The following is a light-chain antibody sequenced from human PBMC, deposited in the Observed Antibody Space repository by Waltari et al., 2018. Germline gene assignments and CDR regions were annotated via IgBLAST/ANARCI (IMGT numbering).Light chain of an antibody. CDR3: QQFANLPLT. CDR2: DAS. CDR1: QDISKS. J-gene: IGKJ4*01. V-gene: IGKV1-33*01. Sequence: DIQMTQSPSSLSASVGDRVTITCQASQDISKSLNWYQQKPGKAPNLLIYDASNLQRGGPSRFSGSGSGTHFTFTINSLQPEDIATYYCQQFANLPLTFGGGTKVQIK.